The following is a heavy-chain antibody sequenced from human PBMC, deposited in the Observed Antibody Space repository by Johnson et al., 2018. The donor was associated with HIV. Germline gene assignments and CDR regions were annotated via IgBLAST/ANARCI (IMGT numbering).Heavy chain of an antibody. CDR2: ISYDGSNK. CDR3: AKEGTYYNFWSGYYNGYGAFDI. V-gene: IGHV3-30*18. J-gene: IGHJ3*02. CDR1: GFTFSSYG. Sequence: VQLVESGGGVVQPGRSLRLSCAASGFTFSSYGMHWVHQAPGKGLEWVAVISYDGSNKYYADSVKGRFTISRDNSKNTLYLQMNSLRAEDTAVYYCAKEGTYYNFWSGYYNGYGAFDIWGQGTMVTVSS. D-gene: IGHD3-3*01.